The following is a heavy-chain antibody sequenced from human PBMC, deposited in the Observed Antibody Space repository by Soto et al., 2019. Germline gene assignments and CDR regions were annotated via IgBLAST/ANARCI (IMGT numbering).Heavy chain of an antibody. CDR1: GGSFGNSA. CDR2: FIPVYRTL. J-gene: IGHJ4*02. V-gene: IGHV1-69*01. CDR3: ATGVICIGYFTVDS. D-gene: IGHD3-3*01. Sequence: QVQLVQSGAEVKKPGSSVKVSCKASGGSFGNSAINWVRQTPGQGLEWLGGFIPVYRTLNYAQKFQGRVTITADESTGTAYMTLSSLASADTAVYYCATGVICIGYFTVDSWGQGTRVTVSS.